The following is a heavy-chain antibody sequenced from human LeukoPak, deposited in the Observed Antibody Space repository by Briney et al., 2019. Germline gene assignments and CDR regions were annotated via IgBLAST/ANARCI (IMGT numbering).Heavy chain of an antibody. V-gene: IGHV4-34*01. Sequence: SETLSLTCAVFGGSISSYYWSWIRQPPGKGLEWIGQINHSGSTNYNPSLKSRVSTSVDTSKKQFSLKLSSVTAADTAVYYCARGVGQDWYFDLWGRGTLVTVSS. CDR2: INHSGST. J-gene: IGHJ2*01. CDR1: GGSISSYY. D-gene: IGHD1-26*01. CDR3: ARGVGQDWYFDL.